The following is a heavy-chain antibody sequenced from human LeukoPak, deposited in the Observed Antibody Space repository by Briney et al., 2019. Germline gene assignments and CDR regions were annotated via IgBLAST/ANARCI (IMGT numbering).Heavy chain of an antibody. CDR2: FHNSRTS. V-gene: IGHV4-59*01. J-gene: IGHJ4*02. Sequence: SETLSLTCTVSDDSISDYYRGWIRQPPGKGLEWIGYFHNSRTSTYNPSLKSRVTISADTSKNQFSLKLNSLTTADTAVYYCTRGAGWLIDYWGQGILVTVSS. CDR3: TRGAGWLIDY. D-gene: IGHD3-16*01. CDR1: DDSISDYY.